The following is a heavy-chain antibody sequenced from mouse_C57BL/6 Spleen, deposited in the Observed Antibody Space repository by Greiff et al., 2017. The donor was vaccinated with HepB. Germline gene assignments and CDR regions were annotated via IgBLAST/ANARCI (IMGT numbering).Heavy chain of an antibody. D-gene: IGHD1-1*01. CDR1: GFTFSDYG. V-gene: IGHV5-17*01. CDR2: ISSGSSTI. CDR3: ARQGYYYGSSGTLYAMDY. Sequence: EVKLMESGGGLVKPGGSLKLSCAASGFTFSDYGMHWVRQAPEKGLEWVAYISSGSSTIYYADTVKGRFTISRDNAKNTLFLQMTSLRSEDTAMYYCARQGYYYGSSGTLYAMDYWGQGTSVTVSS. J-gene: IGHJ4*01.